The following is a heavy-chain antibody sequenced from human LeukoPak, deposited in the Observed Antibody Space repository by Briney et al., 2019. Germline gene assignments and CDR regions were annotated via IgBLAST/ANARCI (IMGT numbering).Heavy chain of an antibody. CDR2: ISSSSSYI. J-gene: IGHJ5*02. Sequence: GGSLRLSCAASGFTFSSYSMHWVRQAPGKGLEWVSSISSSSSYIYYADSVKGRFTISRDNAKNSLYLQMNSLRAEDTAVYYCARGRRGGIAAALFDPWGQGTLVTVSS. V-gene: IGHV3-21*01. CDR3: ARGRRGGIAAALFDP. D-gene: IGHD6-13*01. CDR1: GFTFSSYS.